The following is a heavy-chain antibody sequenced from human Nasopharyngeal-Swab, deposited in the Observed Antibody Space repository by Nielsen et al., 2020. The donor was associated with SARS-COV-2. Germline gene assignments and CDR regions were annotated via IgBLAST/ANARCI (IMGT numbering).Heavy chain of an antibody. CDR1: GYTFTGYY. CDR2: IDPNSGGT. CDR3: EREKYYDSSGLDD. V-gene: IGHV1-2*02. Sequence: SVKVSCKASGYTFTGYYMHWVRQSPGQGLEWMGLIDPNSGGTNYAQKFQGRFTMTRDTSISTAYMELSRLRSDDTAVYYCEREKYYDSSGLDDWGKGTLVTVSS. J-gene: IGHJ4*02. D-gene: IGHD3-22*01.